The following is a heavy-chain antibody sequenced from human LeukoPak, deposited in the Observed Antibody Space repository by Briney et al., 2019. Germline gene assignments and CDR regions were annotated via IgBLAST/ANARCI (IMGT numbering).Heavy chain of an antibody. Sequence: SETLSLTCTVSGGSISSGDYYWSWIRQPPGKGLEWIGYIYYSGSTYYNPTLKSRVTISVDTTKYQCSLELSSVTAAVTAVYYCARGLVVVPAATSLWFDPWGQGTLVTVSS. CDR2: IYYSGST. CDR1: GGSISSGDYY. J-gene: IGHJ5*02. D-gene: IGHD2-2*01. V-gene: IGHV4-30-4*01. CDR3: ARGLVVVPAATSLWFDP.